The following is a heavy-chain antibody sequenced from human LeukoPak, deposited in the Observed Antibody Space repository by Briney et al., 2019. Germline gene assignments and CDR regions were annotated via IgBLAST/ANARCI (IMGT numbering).Heavy chain of an antibody. J-gene: IGHJ4*02. Sequence: PRGSLRLSCAASGFTFSSYSMNWVRQAPGKGLEWVSSISSSSSYIYYADSVKGRFTISRDNAKNSQYLQMNSLRAQDTAVYYCAKDSGYDRKPDYWGQGTLVTVSS. CDR1: GFTFSSYS. CDR3: AKDSGYDRKPDY. D-gene: IGHD5-12*01. CDR2: ISSSSSYI. V-gene: IGHV3-21*01.